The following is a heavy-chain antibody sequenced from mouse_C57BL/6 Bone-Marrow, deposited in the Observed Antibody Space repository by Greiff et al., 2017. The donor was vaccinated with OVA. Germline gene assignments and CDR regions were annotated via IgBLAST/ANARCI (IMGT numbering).Heavy chain of an antibody. CDR2: ILPSIGRT. J-gene: IGHJ1*03. D-gene: IGHD1-1*01. V-gene: IGHV15-2*01. Sequence: VKLQQSGSELRSPGSSVKLSCKDFDSEVFPIAYMSWVRQKPGHGFEWIGGILPSIGRTIYGEKFEDKATLDADTLSNTAYLELNSLTSEDSAIYYCARERATVVYWYFDVWGTGTTVTVSS. CDR3: ARERATVVYWYFDV. CDR1: DSEVFPIAY.